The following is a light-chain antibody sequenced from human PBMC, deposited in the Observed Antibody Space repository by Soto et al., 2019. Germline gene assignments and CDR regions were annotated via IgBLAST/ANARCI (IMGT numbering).Light chain of an antibody. Sequence: EIVLTQSPGTLSLYPGERATLCCSACQSVSSSYSGSYRNSARPARRLIPYGASSRAPGPLDLSGRGGSAAGTRPTISRLDPEAFAVYYCQQYRSSPITFGQGTRLEI. J-gene: IGKJ5*01. CDR2: GAS. V-gene: IGKV3-20*01. CDR3: QQYRSSPIT. CDR1: QSVSSSY.